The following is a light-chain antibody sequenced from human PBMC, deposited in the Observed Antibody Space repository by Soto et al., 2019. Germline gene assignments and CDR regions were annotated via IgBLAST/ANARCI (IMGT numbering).Light chain of an antibody. J-gene: IGKJ2*01. Sequence: DIKMTQSPSSLSASVGDRVTITCRASQSISKYLNWYQQKPGQAPNILIYAASTFQSGVPSRFSGSGSGTDFTLTISSPLPDDCAKYCCQQSYITPPDSFGQGTKQEIK. CDR1: QSISKY. V-gene: IGKV1-39*01. CDR3: QQSYITPPDS. CDR2: AAS.